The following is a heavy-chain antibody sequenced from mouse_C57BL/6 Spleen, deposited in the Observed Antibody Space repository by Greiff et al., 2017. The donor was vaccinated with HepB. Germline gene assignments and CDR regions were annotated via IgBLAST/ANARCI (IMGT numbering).Heavy chain of an antibody. V-gene: IGHV1-81*01. CDR3: ARSNGITTEVHYFDY. Sequence: QVQLQQSGAELARPGASVKLSCKASGYTFTSYGISWVKQRTGQGLEWIGEIYPRSGNTYYNEKFKGKATLTADKSSSTAYMELRSLTSEDSAVYFCARSNGITTEVHYFDYWGQGTTLTVSS. CDR2: IYPRSGNT. CDR1: GYTFTSYG. J-gene: IGHJ2*01. D-gene: IGHD1-1*01.